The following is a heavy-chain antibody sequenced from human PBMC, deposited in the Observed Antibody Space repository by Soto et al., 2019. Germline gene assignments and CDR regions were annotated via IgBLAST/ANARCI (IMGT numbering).Heavy chain of an antibody. CDR1: GFTFSSYG. Sequence: GGSLRLSCAASGFTFSSYGMHWVRQAPGKGLEWVAVIWYDGSNKYYADSVKGRVTISRDNSKNTLYLQMNSLRAEDTAVYYCARDRHSSGWLQYYYGMDVWGQGTTVTVSS. J-gene: IGHJ6*02. CDR2: IWYDGSNK. CDR3: ARDRHSSGWLQYYYGMDV. V-gene: IGHV3-33*01. D-gene: IGHD6-19*01.